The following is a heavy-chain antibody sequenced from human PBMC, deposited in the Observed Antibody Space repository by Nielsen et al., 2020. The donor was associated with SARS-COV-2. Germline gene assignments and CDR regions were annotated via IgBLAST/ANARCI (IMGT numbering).Heavy chain of an antibody. Sequence: GESLKISCAASGFTFTNYWMAWIRQAAGKGLEWVANTNQDGTERYYADSVKGRFTISRDNSKNTLYLQMNSLRAEDTAVYYCAREGYYYDSSGYYYSGYFDYWGQGTLVTVSS. CDR2: TNQDGTER. J-gene: IGHJ4*02. D-gene: IGHD3-22*01. CDR1: GFTFTNYW. V-gene: IGHV3-7*01. CDR3: AREGYYYDSSGYYYSGYFDY.